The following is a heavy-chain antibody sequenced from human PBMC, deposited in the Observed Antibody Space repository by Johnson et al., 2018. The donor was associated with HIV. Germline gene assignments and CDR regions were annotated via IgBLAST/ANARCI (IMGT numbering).Heavy chain of an antibody. CDR1: GFTFSYYA. D-gene: IGHD4-17*01. CDR2: ISYDGSNK. Sequence: VQLVESGGGVVQPGRSLRLSCAASGFTFSYYAMHWVRQAPGKGLEWVAVISYDGSNKYYADSVKGRFTISRDNSKNTLYLQMNSLRAEDTAVYYCAREDLYGAGPDAFDIWGQGTMVTVSS. V-gene: IGHV3-30*14. J-gene: IGHJ3*02. CDR3: AREDLYGAGPDAFDI.